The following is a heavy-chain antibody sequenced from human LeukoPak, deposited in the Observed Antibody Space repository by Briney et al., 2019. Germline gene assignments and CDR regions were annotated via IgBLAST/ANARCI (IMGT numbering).Heavy chain of an antibody. CDR3: AREVVGAEGGGPFDY. V-gene: IGHV1-18*01. D-gene: IGHD2-15*01. CDR1: GYTFTSYG. CDR2: IGAYNGNT. Sequence: GASVKVSCKASGYTFTSYGISWVRQAPGQGLEWMGWIGAYNGNTNYAQKLQGRVTMTTDTSTSTAYMELRSLRSDDTAVYYCAREVVGAEGGGPFDYWGQGTLVTVSS. J-gene: IGHJ4*02.